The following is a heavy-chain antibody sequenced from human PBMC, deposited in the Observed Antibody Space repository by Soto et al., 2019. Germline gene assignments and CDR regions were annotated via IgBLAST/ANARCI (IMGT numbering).Heavy chain of an antibody. CDR3: TTDPIIMITSRELYGLYV. D-gene: IGHD3-16*01. J-gene: IGHJ6*02. Sequence: EVQLVESGGGLVKPGGSLRLSCAASGFTFSNAWMSWVRQAPGKGLEWVGRIKSKTDGGTTDYAAPVKGRFTISRDDSKNTLYLQMNSLKTADTAVYYCTTDPIIMITSRELYGLYVLGQGTTVTVSS. CDR2: IKSKTDGGTT. CDR1: GFTFSNAW. V-gene: IGHV3-15*01.